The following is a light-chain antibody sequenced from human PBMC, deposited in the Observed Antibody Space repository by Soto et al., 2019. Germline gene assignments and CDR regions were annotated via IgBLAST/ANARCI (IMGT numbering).Light chain of an antibody. Sequence: QSVLTQPPSVSGAPGQRVTISCTGSSSNIGAGYDVHWYQQLPGTAPKLLIYGNSNRPSGVPDRFSGSKSGTSASLAITGLQAEDEADYYCQSYDSSLSAVVFGGVTLLNV. CDR3: QSYDSSLSAVV. V-gene: IGLV1-40*01. J-gene: IGLJ2*01. CDR1: SSNIGAGYD. CDR2: GNS.